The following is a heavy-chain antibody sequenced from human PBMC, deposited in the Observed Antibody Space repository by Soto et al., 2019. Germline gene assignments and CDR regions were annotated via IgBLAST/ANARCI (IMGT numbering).Heavy chain of an antibody. CDR1: GDSISSGGYY. J-gene: IGHJ4*02. V-gene: IGHV4-31*03. CDR3: AKFTPRWFGELQFPPY. Sequence: PSETLSLSCTVSGDSISSGGYYWSWIRQHPGKGLEWIGYIYYCGSTYYNPSLKSRVAISVDTSKNQFSLKLSSVTAADTAVYYCAKFTPRWFGELQFPPYWGQGTLVTVSS. CDR2: IYYCGST. D-gene: IGHD3-10*01.